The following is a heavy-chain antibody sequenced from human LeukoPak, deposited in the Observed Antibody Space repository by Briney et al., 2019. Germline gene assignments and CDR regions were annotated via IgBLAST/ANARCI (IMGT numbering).Heavy chain of an antibody. CDR1: GFTFSSYS. D-gene: IGHD3-10*01. J-gene: IGHJ4*02. V-gene: IGHV3-21*01. Sequence: GGSLRLSCAASGFTFSSYSMNWVRQAPGKGLEWVSSISSSSSYIYYADSVKGRFTISRDNAKNSLYLQMNSLRAEDTAVYYCATSYYGSGTLNYWGQGTLVTVSS. CDR2: ISSSSSYI. CDR3: ATSYYGSGTLNY.